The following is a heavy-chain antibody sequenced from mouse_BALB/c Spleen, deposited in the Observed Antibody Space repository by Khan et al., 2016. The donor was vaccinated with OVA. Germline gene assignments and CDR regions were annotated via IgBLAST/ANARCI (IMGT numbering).Heavy chain of an antibody. CDR2: TNPTNGRT. D-gene: IGHD1-1*01. Sequence: QVQLKQSGAELVKAGASVKMSCKASGYTFTSYWMHWVKQRLGQGLEWFAETNPTNGRTYYNEKFKSKATLTVDKSSSTAYMLLSGPTFEDSAVYYCARIKKIVATGFDDWGQGTTLT. CDR3: ARIKKIVATGFDD. V-gene: IGHV1S81*02. CDR1: GYTFTSYW. J-gene: IGHJ2*01.